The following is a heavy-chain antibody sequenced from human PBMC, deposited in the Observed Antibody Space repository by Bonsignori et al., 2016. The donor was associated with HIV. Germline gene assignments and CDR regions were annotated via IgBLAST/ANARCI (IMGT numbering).Heavy chain of an antibody. Sequence: VRQAPGKGLEWVAFIRYDGSNKYYADSVKGRFTISRDNSKNTLYLQMNSLRAEDTAVYYCAKPLAVAGTMYFQHWGQGTLVTVSS. CDR3: AKPLAVAGTMYFQH. J-gene: IGHJ1*01. CDR2: IRYDGSNK. V-gene: IGHV3-30*02. D-gene: IGHD6-19*01.